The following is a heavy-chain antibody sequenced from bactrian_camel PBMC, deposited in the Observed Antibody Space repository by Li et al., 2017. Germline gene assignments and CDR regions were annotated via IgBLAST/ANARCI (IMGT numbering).Heavy chain of an antibody. CDR1: EWKYKHSDMYC. CDR2: IDSDGLA. D-gene: IGHD2*01. V-gene: IGHV3S53*01. Sequence: HVQLVESGGGSVQAGGSLRLSCVFSEWKYKHSDMYCMGWFRQAPGKEREGVAVIDSDGLAKYADSVKGRFTISQDNAKNTLYLQMNSLKPVDSAMYYCAVRLSSVCYNRAETFEYWGQGTQVTVS. J-gene: IGHJ4*01. CDR3: AVRLSSVCYNRAETFEY.